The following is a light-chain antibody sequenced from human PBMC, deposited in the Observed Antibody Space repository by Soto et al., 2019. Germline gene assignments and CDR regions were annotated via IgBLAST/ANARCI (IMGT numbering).Light chain of an antibody. CDR1: QDISTW. Sequence: DLQMTQSPSSVSASVGDRVTIICRASQDISTWLAWYQQKPGKAPKLLIYAAFSLQSGVPSRFSGSRSGTDFTLTISSLQPEDFATYYCQQANSFPWTFGQGTKVEIK. J-gene: IGKJ1*01. V-gene: IGKV1-12*01. CDR2: AAF. CDR3: QQANSFPWT.